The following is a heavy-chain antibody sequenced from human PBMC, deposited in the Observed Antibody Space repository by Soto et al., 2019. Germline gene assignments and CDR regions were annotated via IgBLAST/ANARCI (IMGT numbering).Heavy chain of an antibody. V-gene: IGHV3-72*01. D-gene: IGHD2-15*01. CDR3: ARDRCSGGSCYGWFDP. CDR2: TRNKANSYTT. Sequence: GGSLRLSCAASGFTFSDHYMDWVRQAPGKGLEWVGRTRNKANSYTTEYAASVKGRFTISRDDSKNSLYLQMNSLKTEDTAVYYCARDRCSGGSCYGWFDPWGQGTLVTVSS. CDR1: GFTFSDHY. J-gene: IGHJ5*02.